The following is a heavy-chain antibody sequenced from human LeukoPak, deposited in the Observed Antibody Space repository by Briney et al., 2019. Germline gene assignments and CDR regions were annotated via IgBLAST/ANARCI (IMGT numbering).Heavy chain of an antibody. D-gene: IGHD3-16*02. Sequence: GGSLRLSCAASGFTFSSYSMNWVRQAPGKGLEWVSYISSSSSTIYYADSVKGPFTISRDNAKNSLYLQMNSLRAEDTAVYYCAHIARYRGTDYWGQGSLVTVSP. CDR1: GFTFSSYS. J-gene: IGHJ4*02. V-gene: IGHV3-48*01. CDR2: ISSSSSTI. CDR3: AHIARYRGTDY.